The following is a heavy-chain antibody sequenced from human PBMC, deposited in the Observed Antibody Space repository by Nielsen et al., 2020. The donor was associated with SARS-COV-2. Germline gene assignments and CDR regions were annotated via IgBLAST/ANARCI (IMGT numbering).Heavy chain of an antibody. Sequence: WIRQPPGKGLEWIGYIYYSGSTYYNPSLKSRVTISADTSKNQFSLKLSSVTAADTAVYYCARSQLVRRDYYYYGMDVWGQGTTVTVSS. CDR2: IYYSGST. D-gene: IGHD6-6*01. V-gene: IGHV4-31*02. CDR3: ARSQLVRRDYYYYGMDV. J-gene: IGHJ6*02.